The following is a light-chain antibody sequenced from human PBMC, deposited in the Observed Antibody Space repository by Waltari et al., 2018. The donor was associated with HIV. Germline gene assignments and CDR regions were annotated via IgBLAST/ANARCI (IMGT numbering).Light chain of an antibody. CDR1: SLRSYY. CDR3: NSRDSSGDVV. J-gene: IGLJ2*01. Sequence: SSELTQDPAVSVALGQTVRITCQGDSLRSYYANWYKQKPGQAPVLFIYGKNNRPSGIPYRFSGSSSGNTASLTITGAQAEDEADYYCNSRDSSGDVVFGGGTKLTVL. V-gene: IGLV3-19*01. CDR2: GKN.